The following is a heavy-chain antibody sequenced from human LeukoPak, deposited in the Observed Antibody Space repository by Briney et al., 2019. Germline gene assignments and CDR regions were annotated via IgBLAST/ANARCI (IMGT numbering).Heavy chain of an antibody. CDR2: ISNSGTTI. CDR1: GFTFSDYY. D-gene: IGHD3-22*01. CDR3: ATSRYYYDSSGYYSRY. J-gene: IGHJ4*02. Sequence: GGSLRLSCAASGFTFSDYYMSWIRQAPGKGLEWVSYISNSGTTIYYADSVKGRFTISRDNAKNSLYLQMNSLRADDTAVYYCATSRYYYDSSGYYSRYWGQETLVTVSS. V-gene: IGHV3-11*01.